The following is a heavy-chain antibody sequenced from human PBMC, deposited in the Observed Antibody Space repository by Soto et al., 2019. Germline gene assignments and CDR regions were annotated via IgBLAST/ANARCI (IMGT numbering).Heavy chain of an antibody. CDR1: GGSISSSSYY. V-gene: IGHV4-39*01. Sequence: SETLSLTCTVSGGSISSSSYYWGWIRQPPGKGLEWIGSIYYSGSTYYNPSLKSRVTISVDTSKNQFSLKLSSVTAADTAVYYCARPVPAAPEGDLLYYYYYMDVWGKGTTVTVSS. J-gene: IGHJ6*03. CDR3: ARPVPAAPEGDLLYYYYYMDV. CDR2: IYYSGST. D-gene: IGHD2-2*01.